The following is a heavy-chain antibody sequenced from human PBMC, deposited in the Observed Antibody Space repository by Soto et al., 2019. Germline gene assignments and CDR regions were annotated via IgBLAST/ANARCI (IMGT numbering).Heavy chain of an antibody. CDR2: INHSGST. V-gene: IGHV4-34*01. CDR3: AREFQTYRSGPNWFDT. D-gene: IGHD6-19*01. Sequence: SETLSLTCAVYGGSFSGYYWSWIRQPPGKGLEWIGEINHSGSTNYNPSPKSRVTISVDTSKNQFSLKLSSVTAADTAVYYCAREFQTYRSGPNWFDTWGQGTLVTVSS. J-gene: IGHJ5*02. CDR1: GGSFSGYY.